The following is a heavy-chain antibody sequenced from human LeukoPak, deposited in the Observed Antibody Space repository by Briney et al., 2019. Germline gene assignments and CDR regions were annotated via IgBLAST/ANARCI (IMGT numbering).Heavy chain of an antibody. Sequence: GGSLRLSCAASGFTFSSYAMSWVRQAPGKGLEWVSAISGSGGSTYYADSVKGRFTISRGNSKNTLYLQMNSLRAEDTAVYYCANFGSVAGLYYYGMDVWGQGTTVTVSS. D-gene: IGHD6-19*01. CDR1: GFTFSSYA. V-gene: IGHV3-23*01. CDR3: ANFGSVAGLYYYGMDV. J-gene: IGHJ6*02. CDR2: ISGSGGST.